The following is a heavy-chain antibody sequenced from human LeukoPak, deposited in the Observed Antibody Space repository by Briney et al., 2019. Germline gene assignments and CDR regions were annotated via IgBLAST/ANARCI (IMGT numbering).Heavy chain of an antibody. CDR3: ARDPNLQYYFDY. V-gene: IGHV1-24*01. CDR1: GYTLTELS. D-gene: IGHD5-24*01. J-gene: IGHJ4*02. Sequence: GASVKVSCKVSGYTLTELSMHWVRQAPGKGLEWMGGFDPEDGETIYAQKFQGRVTMTEDTSTDTAYMELSSLRSDDTAVYYCARDPNLQYYFDYWGQGTLVTVSS. CDR2: FDPEDGET.